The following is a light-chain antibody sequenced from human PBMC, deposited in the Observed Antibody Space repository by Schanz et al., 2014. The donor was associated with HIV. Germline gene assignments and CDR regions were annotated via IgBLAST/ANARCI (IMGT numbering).Light chain of an antibody. CDR3: SSYTSSSTLV. J-gene: IGLJ7*01. CDR2: GNS. Sequence: QSVLTQPPSVSGAPGQRVTISCTGSSSNIGAGYVVHWYQQLPGTAPKLLIYGNSNRPSGVPDQFSGSKSGNTASLTISGLQAEDEADYYCSSYTSSSTLVFGGGTQLTVL. CDR1: SSNIGAGYV. V-gene: IGLV1-40*01.